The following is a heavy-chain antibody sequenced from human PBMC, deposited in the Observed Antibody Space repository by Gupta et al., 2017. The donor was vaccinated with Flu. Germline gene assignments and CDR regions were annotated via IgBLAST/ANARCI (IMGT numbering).Heavy chain of an antibody. CDR3: AKDIRGGSSSWYYYYMDV. V-gene: IGHV3-9*01. CDR1: GFTFDDYA. CDR2: ISWNSGSI. J-gene: IGHJ6*03. D-gene: IGHD6-13*01. Sequence: EVQLVESGGGLVQPGRSLRLSCAASGFTFDDYAMHWVRQAPGKGLEWVSGISWNSGSIGYADSVKGRFTISRDNAKNSLYLQMNSLRAEDTALYYCAKDIRGGSSSWYYYYMDVWGKGTTVTVSS.